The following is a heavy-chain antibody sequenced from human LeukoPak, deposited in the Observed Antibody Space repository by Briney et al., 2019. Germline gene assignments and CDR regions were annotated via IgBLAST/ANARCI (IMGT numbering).Heavy chain of an antibody. CDR3: ARHPDPIVGENWFDP. Sequence: KPSETLSLTCTVSGGSISSYYWSWIRQPPGKGLEWIGYIYYSGSTNYNPSLKSRVTISVDTSKNQFSLKLSSVTAADTAVYYCARHPDPIVGENWFDPWGQGTLVTVSS. V-gene: IGHV4-59*08. J-gene: IGHJ5*02. D-gene: IGHD1-26*01. CDR1: GGSISSYY. CDR2: IYYSGST.